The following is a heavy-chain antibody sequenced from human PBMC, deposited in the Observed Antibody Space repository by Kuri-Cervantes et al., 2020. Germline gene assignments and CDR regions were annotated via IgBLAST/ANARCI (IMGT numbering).Heavy chain of an antibody. CDR3: ASAGGDCSGGSCYSGEADAFDI. CDR2: INPNSGGT. CDR1: GYTFTSYD. V-gene: IGHV1-2*04. Sequence: ASVKVSCKASGYTFTSYDINWVRQATGQGLEWMGWINPNSGGTNYAQKFQGWVTMTRDTSISTAYMELSRLRSDDTAVYYCASAGGDCSGGSCYSGEADAFDIWGQGTMVTVSS. J-gene: IGHJ3*02. D-gene: IGHD2-15*01.